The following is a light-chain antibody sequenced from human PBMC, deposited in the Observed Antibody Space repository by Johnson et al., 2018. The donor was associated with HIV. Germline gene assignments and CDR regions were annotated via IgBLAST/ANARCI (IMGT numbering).Light chain of an antibody. Sequence: QSVLTQPPSVSAAPGQKVTISCSGSSSNIGNNYVSWYQQLPGTAPNLLLYEHNKRPSGIPDRFSGSKSGTSATLGITGLQPGDAADYYCATWDGRLSCYFFETGTKVTVL. CDR1: SSNIGNNY. CDR3: ATWDGRLSCYF. CDR2: EHN. V-gene: IGLV1-51*01. J-gene: IGLJ1*01.